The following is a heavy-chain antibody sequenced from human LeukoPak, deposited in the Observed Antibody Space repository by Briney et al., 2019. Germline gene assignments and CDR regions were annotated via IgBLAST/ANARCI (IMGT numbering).Heavy chain of an antibody. CDR3: ARAQRGSSSWYYYYYYYYMDV. V-gene: IGHV4-59*08. CDR1: GGFISYYY. D-gene: IGHD6-13*01. J-gene: IGHJ6*03. Sequence: PSETLSLTCTVSGGFISYYYWSWIRQPPGKGLEWIGYIYYSGSTNYNSSFKSRVTISIDTSKNQFSLRLGSVTAADTAVYYCARAQRGSSSWYYYYYYYYMDVWGKGTTVTVSS. CDR2: IYYSGST.